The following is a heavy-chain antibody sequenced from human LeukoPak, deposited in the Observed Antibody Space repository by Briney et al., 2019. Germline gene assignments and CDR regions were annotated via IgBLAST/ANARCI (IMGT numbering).Heavy chain of an antibody. D-gene: IGHD1-26*01. V-gene: IGHV3-49*04. CDR1: GLTLGDFD. CDR2: IRSKAYGGTI. J-gene: IGHJ4*02. CDR3: SCSGSYFGPFDY. Sequence: GRSLRLSCTASGLTLGDFDISWVRQAPGKGREWGGFIRSKAYGGTIEYAASVKGRFTISRDDSKSIAYLQMNSVKTEDTAVYYCSCSGSYFGPFDYWGQGTLVTVSS.